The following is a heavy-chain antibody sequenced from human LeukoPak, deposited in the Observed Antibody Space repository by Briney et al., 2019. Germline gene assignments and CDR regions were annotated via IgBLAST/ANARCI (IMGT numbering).Heavy chain of an antibody. CDR2: IWYDGSNK. D-gene: IGHD6-19*01. Sequence: GGSLRLSCAASGFTFSSYGMHWVCQAPGKGLEWVAVIWYDGSNKYYADSVKGRFTISRDNSKNTLYLQMNSLRAEDTAVYYCARDRYSSGWATFDYWGQGTLVTVSS. V-gene: IGHV3-33*01. J-gene: IGHJ4*02. CDR3: ARDRYSSGWATFDY. CDR1: GFTFSSYG.